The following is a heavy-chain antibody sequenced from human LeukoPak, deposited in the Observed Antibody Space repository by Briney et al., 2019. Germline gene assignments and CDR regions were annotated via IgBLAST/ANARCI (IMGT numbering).Heavy chain of an antibody. CDR1: GFTFSSYG. V-gene: IGHV3-30*18. J-gene: IGHJ4*02. D-gene: IGHD3-9*01. CDR2: ISYDGSNK. CDR3: AKDLRYIGSGLGY. Sequence: GGSLRLSCAASGFTFSSYGMHWVRQAPGKGLEWVAVISYDGSNKYYADSVKGRFTISRDNSKNTLYLQMNSLRAEDTAVYYCAKDLRYIGSGLGYWGQGTLVTVSS.